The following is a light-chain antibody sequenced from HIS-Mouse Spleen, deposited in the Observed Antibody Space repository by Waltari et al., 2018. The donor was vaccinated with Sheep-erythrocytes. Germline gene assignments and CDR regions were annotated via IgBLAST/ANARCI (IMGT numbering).Light chain of an antibody. CDR3: CSYAGSYNHV. J-gene: IGLJ1*01. V-gene: IGLV3-1*01. CDR2: QDS. CDR1: KLGDKY. Sequence: SYELTQPPSVPVSPGQTASITCPGDKLGDKYACWYQQKPGQSPVLVIYQDSKRHSGIPERFSGSKSGNTASLTISGLQAEDEADYYCCSYAGSYNHVFATGTKVTVL.